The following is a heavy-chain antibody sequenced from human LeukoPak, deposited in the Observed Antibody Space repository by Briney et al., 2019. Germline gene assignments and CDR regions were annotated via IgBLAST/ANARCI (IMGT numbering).Heavy chain of an antibody. D-gene: IGHD3-10*01. V-gene: IGHV3-21*01. CDR3: ATYYGSGSSWFDT. CDR1: GFTFSTCS. Sequence: GGSLRLSCAASGFTFSTCSMNWVRQAPGKGLEWVSSISSSSSYIYYADSVKGRFTISRDNAKNSLYLQMNSLRVEDTAVYYCATYYGSGSSWFDTWGQGTLVTVSS. J-gene: IGHJ5*02. CDR2: ISSSSSYI.